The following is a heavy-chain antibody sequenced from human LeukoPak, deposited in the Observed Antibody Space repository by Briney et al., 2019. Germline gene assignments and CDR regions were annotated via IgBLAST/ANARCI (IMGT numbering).Heavy chain of an antibody. CDR1: GFTFSSYS. J-gene: IGHJ4*02. D-gene: IGHD3-9*01. V-gene: IGHV3-21*01. Sequence: PGGSLRLSCAASGFTFSSYSMNWVRQAPGKGLEWVSSISSSSSYIYYADSVKGRFTTSRDNAKNSLYLQMNSLRAEDTAVYYCARGYDILTGYLDYWGQGTLVTVSS. CDR2: ISSSSSYI. CDR3: ARGYDILTGYLDY.